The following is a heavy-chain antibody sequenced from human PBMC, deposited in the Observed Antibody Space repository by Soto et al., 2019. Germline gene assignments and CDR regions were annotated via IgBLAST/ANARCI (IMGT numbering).Heavy chain of an antibody. CDR1: GFTFDDYA. CDR2: ITWNSGII. V-gene: IGHV3-9*01. J-gene: IGHJ6*03. Sequence: EVQLVESGGGLVQPGRSLRLSCVVSGFTFDDYAMHWVRQGPGKGLEWVSGITWNSGIIGYADSVKGRFTISRDNAKNSLYLQMNSLRTEDTALYYCAKDLAGNYYFYMDVWGTGTTVTVSS. CDR3: AKDLAGNYYFYMDV.